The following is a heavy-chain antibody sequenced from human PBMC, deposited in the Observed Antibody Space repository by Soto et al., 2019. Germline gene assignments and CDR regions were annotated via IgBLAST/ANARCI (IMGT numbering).Heavy chain of an antibody. Sequence: LRLSCAASGFTFRSYNMNWVRQAPGKGLDWLSYISSSSSTIYYADSVKGRFTISRNNAKNSLYLQMNSLRDDDTAMYYCARRATIAVTPIGDYWGQGTLVTVSS. D-gene: IGHD2-21*02. CDR2: ISSSSSTI. V-gene: IGHV3-48*02. J-gene: IGHJ4*01. CDR1: GFTFRSYN. CDR3: ARRATIAVTPIGDY.